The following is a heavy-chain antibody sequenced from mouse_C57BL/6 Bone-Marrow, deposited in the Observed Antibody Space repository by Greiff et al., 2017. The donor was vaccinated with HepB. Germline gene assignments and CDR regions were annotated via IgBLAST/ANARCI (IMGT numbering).Heavy chain of an antibody. Sequence: QVHVKQPGAELVKPGASVKLSCKASGYTFTSYWMQWVNQRPGQGLEWIGEIDPSDSYTNYNQKFKGKATLTVDTSSSTAYMQLRRLTSEDSAVYYCAYGSYLYYFDYWGQGTTLTVSS. CDR2: IDPSDSYT. CDR1: GYTFTSYW. J-gene: IGHJ2*01. V-gene: IGHV1-50*01. D-gene: IGHD2-1*01. CDR3: AYGSYLYYFDY.